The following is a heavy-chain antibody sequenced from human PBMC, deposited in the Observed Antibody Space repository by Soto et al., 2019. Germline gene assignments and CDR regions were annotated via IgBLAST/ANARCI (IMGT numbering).Heavy chain of an antibody. V-gene: IGHV1-69*02. CDR1: GGTFSSYT. CDR2: IIPILGIA. Sequence: QVQLVQSGAEVKKPGSSVMVSCKASGGTFSSYTISWVRQAPGQGLEWMGRIIPILGIANYAQKFQGRVTITADKSTSTPYMELSSLISEDTAVYYCARGPKIVPTILNYWGQGNLVTVCS. J-gene: IGHJ4*02. CDR3: ARGPKIVPTILNY. D-gene: IGHD5-12*01.